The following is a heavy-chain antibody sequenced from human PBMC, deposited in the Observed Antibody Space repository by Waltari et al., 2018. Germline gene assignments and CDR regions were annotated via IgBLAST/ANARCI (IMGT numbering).Heavy chain of an antibody. V-gene: IGHV4-34*01. CDR2: INHSGST. CDR3: ASGANIVVVPAAHPKNWFDP. CDR1: GGSFSGYY. J-gene: IGHJ5*02. D-gene: IGHD2-2*01. Sequence: QVQLQQWGAGLLKPSETLSLTCAVYGGSFSGYYWSWIRQPPGTGLEWIGEINHSGSTNYNPSLKSRVTISVDTSKNQFSLKLSSVTAADTAVYYCASGANIVVVPAAHPKNWFDPWGQGTLVTVSS.